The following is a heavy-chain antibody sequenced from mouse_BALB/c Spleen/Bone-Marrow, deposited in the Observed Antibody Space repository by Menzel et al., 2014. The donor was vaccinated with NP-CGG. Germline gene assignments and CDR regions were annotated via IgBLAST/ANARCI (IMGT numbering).Heavy chain of an antibody. D-gene: IGHD1-1*01. J-gene: IGHJ1*01. CDR1: GYTFTTYT. CDR3: AKGLIYYYGRRDGYLDV. CDR2: INPGSGYT. V-gene: IGHV1-4*01. Sequence: VQLQQSGAELARPGALVKMSCKTSGYTFTTYTMHWVKQRPGQGLEWIGYINPGSGYTNYNQKFKDKATLTADKSSSTAYMQLSSLTSEDSAVYYCAKGLIYYYGRRDGYLDVWGAGTTFTVSS.